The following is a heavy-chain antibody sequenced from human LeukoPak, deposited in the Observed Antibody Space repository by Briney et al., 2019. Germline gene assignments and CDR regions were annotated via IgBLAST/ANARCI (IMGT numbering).Heavy chain of an antibody. CDR2: IYYSGST. D-gene: IGHD2-21*02. Sequence: SETLSLTCTVSGASISSYYWSWIRQTPGKGLEWIGYIYYSGSTNYNPSLKSRVTFSVDTSKNQFSLKLISVTAADTAVYYCARVKGVVTAILDYWGQGTLVTVSS. V-gene: IGHV4-59*01. CDR3: ARVKGVVTAILDY. J-gene: IGHJ4*02. CDR1: GASISSYY.